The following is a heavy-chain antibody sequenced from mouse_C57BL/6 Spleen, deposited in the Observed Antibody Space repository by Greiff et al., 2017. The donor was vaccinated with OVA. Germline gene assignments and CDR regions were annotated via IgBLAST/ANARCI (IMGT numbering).Heavy chain of an antibody. Sequence: VQLKQPGAELVRPGSSVKLSCKASGYTFTSYWMDWVKQRPGQGLEWIGNIYPSDSETHYNQKFKDKATLTVDKSSSTAYMQLSSLTSEDSAVYYCARDYYGDYWGQGTTLTVSS. CDR2: IYPSDSET. D-gene: IGHD1-1*01. V-gene: IGHV1-61*01. CDR1: GYTFTSYW. J-gene: IGHJ2*01. CDR3: ARDYYGDY.